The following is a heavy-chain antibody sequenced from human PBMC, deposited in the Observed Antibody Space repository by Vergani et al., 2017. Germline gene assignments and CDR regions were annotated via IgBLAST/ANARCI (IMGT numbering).Heavy chain of an antibody. J-gene: IGHJ3*02. CDR2: IFHSGST. V-gene: IGHV4-30-2*06. D-gene: IGHD3-3*01. CDR3: ARAPIGSTIFGVVIIRFAFDI. Sequence: QVQLQESGSGLVKPSQTLSLTCTVSGDSINSGHYSWNWIRQSPSKGLEWIGYIFHSGSTYYNPSLETRVTISIDKSKTQFSLTLSSSIAADTAVYYCARAPIGSTIFGVVIIRFAFDIWGQGTMVTVSS. CDR1: GDSINSGHYS.